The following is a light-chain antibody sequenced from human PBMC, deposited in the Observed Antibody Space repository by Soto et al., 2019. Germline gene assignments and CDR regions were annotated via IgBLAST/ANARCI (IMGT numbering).Light chain of an antibody. CDR2: TNI. Sequence: QSVLTQPPSVSGAPGQRVTISCTGSDSNIGAGYDVHWYQHLPGTAPKLLIYTNINRPSGVPDRFSASKSGTSASLAITGLQAGDEADYYCQSYDSSLSGVVFGGGTKLTVL. CDR1: DSNIGAGYD. J-gene: IGLJ2*01. V-gene: IGLV1-40*01. CDR3: QSYDSSLSGVV.